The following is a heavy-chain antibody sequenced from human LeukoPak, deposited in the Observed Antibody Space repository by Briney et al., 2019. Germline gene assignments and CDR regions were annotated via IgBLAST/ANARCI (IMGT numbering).Heavy chain of an antibody. D-gene: IGHD4-11*01. J-gene: IGHJ4*02. CDR3: ARTDYSNYGGFDY. CDR2: FHNSGTS. CDR1: DDSISDYY. Sequence: SETLSLTCTVSDDSISDYYRGWIRQPPGKGLEWIGYFHNSGTSTYNPSLKSRVTISADTSKHQFSLKLSSVTAADTAVYYCARTDYSNYGGFDYWGQGTLVTVSS. V-gene: IGHV4-59*08.